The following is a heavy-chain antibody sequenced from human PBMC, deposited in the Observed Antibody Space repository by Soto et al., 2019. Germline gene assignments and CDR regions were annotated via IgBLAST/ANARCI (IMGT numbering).Heavy chain of an antibody. D-gene: IGHD1-26*01. CDR3: AREGASGFGMDV. CDR1: GGSIRSNY. J-gene: IGHJ6*02. Sequence: SETLSLTCDVSGGSIRSNYWSWIRQPAGKGLEWIGRIYTSGTTNYNPSLKSRATMLIDTSKNQFSLILSSVTAADTGVYYCAREGASGFGMDVWGQGTTVTVSS. CDR2: IYTSGTT. V-gene: IGHV4-4*07.